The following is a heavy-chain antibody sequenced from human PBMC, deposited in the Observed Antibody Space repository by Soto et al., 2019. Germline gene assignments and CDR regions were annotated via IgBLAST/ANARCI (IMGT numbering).Heavy chain of an antibody. V-gene: IGHV4-34*01. Sequence: SETLSLTCAVYGGSFSAYYWSWIRQPPGKGLEWIGEINHSGSTNYNPSLKSRVTISVDTSKNQFSLKLSSVTAADTAVYYCARDLGGWPDYWGQGTPVTVSS. CDR2: INHSGST. J-gene: IGHJ4*02. CDR1: GGSFSAYY. D-gene: IGHD2-15*01. CDR3: ARDLGGWPDY.